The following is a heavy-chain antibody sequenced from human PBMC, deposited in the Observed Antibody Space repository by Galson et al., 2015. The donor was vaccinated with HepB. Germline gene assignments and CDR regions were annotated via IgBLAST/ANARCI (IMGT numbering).Heavy chain of an antibody. J-gene: IGHJ4*02. CDR3: ARVVAPTIGVDY. V-gene: IGHV4-59*01. CDR2: IYYSGST. D-gene: IGHD6-6*01. Sequence: QVQLQESGPGLVKPSETLSLTCTVSGGSISSYYWSWIRQPPGKGLEWIGYIYYSGSTNYNPSLKSRVTISVDTSKNQFSLKLSSVTAADTAVYYCARVVAPTIGVDYWGQGTLVTVSS. CDR1: GGSISSYY.